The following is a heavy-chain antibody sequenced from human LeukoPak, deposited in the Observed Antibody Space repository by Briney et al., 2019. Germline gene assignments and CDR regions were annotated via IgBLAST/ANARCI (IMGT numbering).Heavy chain of an antibody. CDR2: IKQDGSEK. V-gene: IGHV3-7*03. D-gene: IGHD6-19*01. Sequence: PGGSLRLSCAASGFPFSSYWMSWVRQAPGKGLEWVANIKQDGSEKYYVDSVKGRFTISRDNAKNSLYLQMNSLRAEDTAVHYCAREGVAVDLDYWGQGTLVTVSS. J-gene: IGHJ4*02. CDR3: AREGVAVDLDY. CDR1: GFPFSSYW.